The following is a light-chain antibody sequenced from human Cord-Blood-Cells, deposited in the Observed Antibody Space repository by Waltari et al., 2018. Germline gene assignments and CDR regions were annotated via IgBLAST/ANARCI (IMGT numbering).Light chain of an antibody. V-gene: IGKV4-1*01. CDR2: WAS. J-gene: IGKJ1*01. CDR1: QSVLYSSNNKNY. CDR3: QQYYSTPWT. Sequence: DIVMTQSPDSLAVSLGERATINCKSSQSVLYSSNNKNYLAWYQQKPGQPPKLLIYWASTRESGFPDRCSCSGSGTDFTLTISSLQAEDVAVYYCQQYYSTPWTSVQGTKVEIK.